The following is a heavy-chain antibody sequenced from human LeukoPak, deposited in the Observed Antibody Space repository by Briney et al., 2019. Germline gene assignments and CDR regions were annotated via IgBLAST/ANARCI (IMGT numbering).Heavy chain of an antibody. V-gene: IGHV3-7*03. CDR2: IKQDGSEK. CDR3: AKAAGTAMAWDDAFDI. J-gene: IGHJ3*02. CDR1: GLTFSSYW. D-gene: IGHD5-18*01. Sequence: GGSLRLSCAASGLTFSSYWMSWVRQAPGKGLEWVANIKQDGSEKYYVDSVKGRFTISRDNVKNSLYLQMNSLRAEDTALYYCAKAAGTAMAWDDAFDIWGQGTMVTVSS.